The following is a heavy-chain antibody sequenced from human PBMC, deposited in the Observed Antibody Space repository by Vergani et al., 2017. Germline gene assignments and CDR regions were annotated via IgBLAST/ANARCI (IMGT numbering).Heavy chain of an antibody. V-gene: IGHV1-69-2*01. CDR3: ATVPHRRFDY. Sequence: VQLVQSGAEVKKPGASVKVSCKASGYTFTSYGISWVRQAPGQGLEWMGLVDPEDGETIYAEKFQGRVTITADTSTDTAYMELSSLRSEDTAVYYCATVPHRRFDYWGQGTLVTVSS. CDR1: GYTFTSYG. CDR2: VDPEDGET. J-gene: IGHJ4*02.